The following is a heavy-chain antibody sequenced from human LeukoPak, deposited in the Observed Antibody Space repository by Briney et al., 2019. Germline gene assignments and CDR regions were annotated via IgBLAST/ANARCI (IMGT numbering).Heavy chain of an antibody. Sequence: PSETLSLTCAVYGGSFSGYYWSWIRQPPGKGLEWIGEINHSGSTNYNPSLKSRVTISVDTSKNQFSLKLSSVTAADTAVYYCARRALTMVRGVRDAFDIWGQGTMVTVSS. J-gene: IGHJ3*02. CDR2: INHSGST. CDR3: ARRALTMVRGVRDAFDI. D-gene: IGHD3-10*01. V-gene: IGHV4-34*01. CDR1: GGSFSGYY.